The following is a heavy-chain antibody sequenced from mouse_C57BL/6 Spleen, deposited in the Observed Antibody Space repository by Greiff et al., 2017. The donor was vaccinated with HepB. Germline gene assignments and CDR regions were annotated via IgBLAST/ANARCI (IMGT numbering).Heavy chain of an antibody. CDR1: GYAFSSYW. D-gene: IGHD1-1*01. J-gene: IGHJ3*01. CDR2: IYPGDGYT. V-gene: IGHV1-82*01. CDR3: ARNFSYYGTSFAY. Sequence: QVQLQQSGPELVKPGASVKISCKASGYAFSSYWMNWVKQRPGKGLEWIGRIYPGDGYTNYNAKFKGKATLTADKSSSTAYMQLSSLTSEDSAVYFCARNFSYYGTSFAYWGPGTLVTVSA.